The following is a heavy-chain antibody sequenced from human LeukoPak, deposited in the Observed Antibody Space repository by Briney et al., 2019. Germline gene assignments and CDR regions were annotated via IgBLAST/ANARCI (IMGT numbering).Heavy chain of an antibody. D-gene: IGHD2-2*01. V-gene: IGHV3-21*01. CDR2: ISSSGNHI. J-gene: IGHJ4*02. Sequence: GGSLRLSCAASGFTFSSYTVNWVRQAPGKGLEWVSSISSSGNHIYYADSVKGRFTISRDNARNSLSLQMNSLRAEDTAVYYCARSQPPDYWGQGTLVPVSS. CDR3: ARSQPPDY. CDR1: GFTFSSYT.